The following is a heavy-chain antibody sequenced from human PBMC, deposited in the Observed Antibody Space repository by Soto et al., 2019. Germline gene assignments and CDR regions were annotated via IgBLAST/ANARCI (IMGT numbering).Heavy chain of an antibody. Sequence: EVQLLESGGGLVQPGGSLRLSCAASGFTFSSYAMSWVRQAPGKGLEWVSAISGSGGSTYYADSVKGRFTISRDNSKNTLYLQMNSLRAEDTAVYYCAKVAAYYYDSSGYYYVEDAFDIWGQGTMVTVSS. CDR1: GFTFSSYA. V-gene: IGHV3-23*01. CDR3: AKVAAYYYDSSGYYYVEDAFDI. D-gene: IGHD3-22*01. J-gene: IGHJ3*02. CDR2: ISGSGGST.